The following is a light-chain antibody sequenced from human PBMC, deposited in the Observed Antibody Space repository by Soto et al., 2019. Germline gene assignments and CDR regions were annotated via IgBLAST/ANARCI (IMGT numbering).Light chain of an antibody. V-gene: IGKV1-39*01. Sequence: DTQMTQSPSSLSASVGDRVTITCRASQNIGSYLNWYQHKPGKAPNLLIHFASSLQSGVSSRFRGSGSGTDFTLTISSLQPDDFATYYCQQYNSYSPWTFGQGTKVDIK. CDR3: QQYNSYSPWT. CDR2: FAS. J-gene: IGKJ1*01. CDR1: QNIGSY.